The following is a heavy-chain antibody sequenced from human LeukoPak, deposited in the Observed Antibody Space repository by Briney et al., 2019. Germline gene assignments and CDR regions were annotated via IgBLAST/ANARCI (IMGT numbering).Heavy chain of an antibody. CDR3: ARADTSRTTSRLTFFDF. Sequence: GGSLRLSCAASGFSFDDYAMYWVRQAPGKGLEWVSGITWDSGIVAYADSVKGRFTISRDNAKNSLYLQMTSLGSEDTALYYCARADTSRTTSRLTFFDFWGQGTLVTVSP. J-gene: IGHJ4*02. CDR1: GFSFDDYA. V-gene: IGHV3-9*01. CDR2: ITWDSGIV. D-gene: IGHD1-1*01.